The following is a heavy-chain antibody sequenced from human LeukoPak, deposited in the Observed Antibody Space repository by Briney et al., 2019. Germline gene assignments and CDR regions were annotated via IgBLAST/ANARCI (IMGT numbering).Heavy chain of an antibody. D-gene: IGHD1-20*01. CDR2: ISDSGGVT. J-gene: IGHJ4*02. V-gene: IGHV3-23*01. CDR1: GFTFSSYA. Sequence: GGSLRLSCAASGFTFSSYAMSWVRQAPGKGPEWVSGISDSGGVTYYSDSVRGRFTISRDNSKNTLFLQMNSLRAEDTAVYYCAKDRHNWNQGYLDYWGQGTLVTVSS. CDR3: AKDRHNWNQGYLDY.